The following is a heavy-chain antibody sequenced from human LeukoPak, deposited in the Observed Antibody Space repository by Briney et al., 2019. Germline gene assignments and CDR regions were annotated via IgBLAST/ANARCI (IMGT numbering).Heavy chain of an antibody. D-gene: IGHD3-16*01. J-gene: IGHJ3*02. Sequence: GGSLRLSCAASGFTFFSNYAMHWVRQAPGKGLEWMAVIWYDGNNKYYADSVKGRFTISRDNSKNTLYLQMNSLRAEDTAVYYCARALSGVLSAAVGGDAFGIWGQGTMVTVSS. CDR2: IWYDGNNK. CDR3: ARALSGVLSAAVGGDAFGI. V-gene: IGHV3-33*01. CDR1: GFTFFSNYA.